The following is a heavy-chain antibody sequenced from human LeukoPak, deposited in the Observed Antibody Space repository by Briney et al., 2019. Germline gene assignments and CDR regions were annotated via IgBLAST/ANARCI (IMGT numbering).Heavy chain of an antibody. Sequence: GGSLRLSCDASGFTLSDYAMHWVRQAPGKGLEWVALISYPRSYQYYIDSVKGRFTSSRDDSKYTFYLQMNSLRAEDTALYYCAREYSDNSGYYYGLDTWGQGTLVTVSS. CDR1: GFTLSDYA. J-gene: IGHJ4*02. D-gene: IGHD3-22*01. CDR3: AREYSDNSGYYYGLDT. CDR2: ISYPRSYQ. V-gene: IGHV3-30*14.